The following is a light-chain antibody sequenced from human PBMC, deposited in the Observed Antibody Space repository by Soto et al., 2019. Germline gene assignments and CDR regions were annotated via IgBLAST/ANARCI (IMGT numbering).Light chain of an antibody. CDR2: GAY. Sequence: EIVMTQSPATLSVSPGERATLSCRASQSVSSNLAWYQQKPGQAPRLLIYGAYSRATGIPVRVRGNLYGNEFTLHISRLQSEEFAVYYGQQYNNWPLTFGQGTRLEIK. V-gene: IGKV3-15*01. CDR1: QSVSSN. J-gene: IGKJ5*01. CDR3: QQYNNWPLT.